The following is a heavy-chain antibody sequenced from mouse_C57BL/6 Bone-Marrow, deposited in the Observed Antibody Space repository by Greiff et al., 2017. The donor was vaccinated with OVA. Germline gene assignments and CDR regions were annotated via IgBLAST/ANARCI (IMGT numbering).Heavy chain of an antibody. CDR1: GFSLTSYG. V-gene: IGHV2-5*01. CDR2: IWRGGST. CDR3: AKKGYYGSSYWYFDV. Sequence: VMLVESGPGLVQPSQSLSITCTVSGFSLTSYGVHWVRQSPGKGLEWLGVIWRGGSTDYNAAFMSRLSITKDNSKSQVFFKMNSLQADDTAIYYCAKKGYYGSSYWYFDVWGTGTTVTVSS. D-gene: IGHD1-1*01. J-gene: IGHJ1*03.